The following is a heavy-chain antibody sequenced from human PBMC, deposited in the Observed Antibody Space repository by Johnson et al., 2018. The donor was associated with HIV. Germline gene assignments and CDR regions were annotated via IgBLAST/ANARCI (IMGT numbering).Heavy chain of an antibody. CDR3: ASVRRGALDI. CDR1: GFTVSGNY. CDR2: IYSGGST. D-gene: IGHD3-10*02. V-gene: IGHV3-66*01. Sequence: VQLVESGGGLVRPGGSLRLSCVASGFTVSGNYMSWVRQAPGKGLEWVSVIYSGGSTQYADFVKGRFSISRDTSKNTVYLQMNSLRVEDTALYYCASVRRGALDIWGQGTMVTVSS. J-gene: IGHJ3*02.